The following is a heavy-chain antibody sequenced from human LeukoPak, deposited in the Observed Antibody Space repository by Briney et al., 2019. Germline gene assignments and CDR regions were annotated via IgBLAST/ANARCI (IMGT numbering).Heavy chain of an antibody. CDR3: ASAAHSGSRSHFDY. CDR1: GYTFTSYD. Sequence: ASAKVSCKASGYTFTSYDINWVRQATGQGLEWMGWMNPNSGNTGYAQKFQGRVTMTRNTSISTAYMELSSLRSEDTAVYYCASAAHSGSRSHFDYWGQGTLVTVSS. J-gene: IGHJ4*02. D-gene: IGHD3-10*01. CDR2: MNPNSGNT. V-gene: IGHV1-8*01.